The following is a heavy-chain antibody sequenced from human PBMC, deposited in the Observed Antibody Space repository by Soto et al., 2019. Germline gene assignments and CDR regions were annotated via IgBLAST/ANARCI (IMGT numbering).Heavy chain of an antibody. J-gene: IGHJ5*02. V-gene: IGHV4-31*03. D-gene: IGHD3-10*01. CDR2: IYYSVTT. Sequence: SETLSLTCTVSGGSISSGDYYWSWIRQHPGKGLEWIGYIYYSVTTYYNPSLKSRVTISADTSKNQFSLNLSSVTAADTAVYYCARQTGGYYEIWLDPWSQGTLVTVSS. CDR3: ARQTGGYYEIWLDP. CDR1: GGSISSGDYY.